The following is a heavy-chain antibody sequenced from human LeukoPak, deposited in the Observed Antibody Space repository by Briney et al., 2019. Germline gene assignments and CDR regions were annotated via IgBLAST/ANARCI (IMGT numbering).Heavy chain of an antibody. CDR2: ISSSSSYI. Sequence: PGGSLRLSCAASGFTFSSYSMNWVRQAPGKGLGWVSSISSSSSYIYYADSVKGRFTISRDNAKNSLYLQMNSLRAEDTAVYYCAKFKGSGYFYYYGMDVWGQGTTVTVSS. V-gene: IGHV3-21*01. J-gene: IGHJ6*02. D-gene: IGHD3-3*01. CDR3: AKFKGSGYFYYYGMDV. CDR1: GFTFSSYS.